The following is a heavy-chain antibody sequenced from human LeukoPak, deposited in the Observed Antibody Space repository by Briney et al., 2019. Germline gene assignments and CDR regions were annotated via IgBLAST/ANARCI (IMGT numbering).Heavy chain of an antibody. D-gene: IGHD3-16*01. J-gene: IGHJ4*02. V-gene: IGHV4-4*09. CDR3: ARGARIFDF. CDR2: IYINGDT. Sequence: PSETLSLTCTVSGDSITTYYWSWIRQAPGKGLECLGYIYINGDTNSNPSLKSRGTLSLDTSKNQFSLRLTSVTAADTAVYYCARGARIFDFWGPGMLVTVSS. CDR1: GDSITTYY.